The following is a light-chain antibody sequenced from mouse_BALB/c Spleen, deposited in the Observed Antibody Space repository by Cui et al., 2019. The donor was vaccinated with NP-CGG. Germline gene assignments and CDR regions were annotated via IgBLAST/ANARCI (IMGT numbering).Light chain of an antibody. J-gene: IGLJ1*01. CDR3: ALWYSNHWV. Sequence: QAVVTQESALTISPGETVTLTCRSSTGAVTTSNYANWVQEKPDDLVTGLIGGTNNRAPGVPARFSGSLIGGKAALTITGAQTEDEAIYFCALWYSNHWVFGGGTKLTVL. V-gene: IGLV1*01. CDR2: GTN. CDR1: TGAVTTSNY.